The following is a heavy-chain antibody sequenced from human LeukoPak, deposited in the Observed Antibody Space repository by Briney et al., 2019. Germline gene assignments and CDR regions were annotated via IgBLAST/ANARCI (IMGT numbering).Heavy chain of an antibody. CDR3: ARGRSGYEQSYYYYHMDV. CDR2: MNPNSGNT. V-gene: IGHV1-8*03. J-gene: IGHJ6*03. Sequence: ASVKVSCKASGYTFTSYDINWVRQATGQGLEWMGWMNPNSGNTGYAQKFQGRVTITRNTSISTAYMELSSLRSEDTAVYYCARGRSGYEQSYYYYHMDVWGKGTTVTVSS. D-gene: IGHD5-12*01. CDR1: GYTFTSYD.